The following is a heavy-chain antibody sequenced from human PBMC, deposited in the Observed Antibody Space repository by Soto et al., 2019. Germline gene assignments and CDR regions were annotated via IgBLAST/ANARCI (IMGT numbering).Heavy chain of an antibody. CDR2: IKSKTDRGTT. V-gene: IGHV3-15*01. CDR3: TTVAHFFDSSGYYPYDY. Sequence: PGGSLRLSCAASGFTFSDYYMSWIRQAPGKGLEWVGRIKSKTDRGTTDYAAPVKGRFTISRDDSKNTLYLQMDSLKTEDTAVYYCTTVAHFFDSSGYYPYDYWGQGTLVTVSS. D-gene: IGHD3-22*01. CDR1: GFTFSDYY. J-gene: IGHJ4*02.